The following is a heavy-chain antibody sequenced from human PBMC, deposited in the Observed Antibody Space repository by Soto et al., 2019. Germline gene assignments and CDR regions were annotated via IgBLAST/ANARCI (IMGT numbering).Heavy chain of an antibody. Sequence: EVQLVQSGAEVKKPGATVKISCKVSGYIFTDYYVYWVQQAPGKGLEWMGFLDPEDGETMYAEKFQGRITITADTSTETAYMELSSLRSEDTAVYYCATASSIGGRLWYFDLWCRGTLVTVSS. D-gene: IGHD6-6*01. J-gene: IGHJ2*01. CDR1: GYIFTDYY. CDR3: ATASSIGGRLWYFDL. CDR2: LDPEDGET. V-gene: IGHV1-69-2*01.